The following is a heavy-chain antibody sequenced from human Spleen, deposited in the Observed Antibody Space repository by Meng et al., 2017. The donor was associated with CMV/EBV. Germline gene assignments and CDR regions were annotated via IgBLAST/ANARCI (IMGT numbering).Heavy chain of an antibody. J-gene: IGHJ4*02. CDR3: ARREGRFDS. CDR2: TSTYNGIT. CDR1: GYTFTSYG. Sequence: KVSCKASGYTFTSYGISWVRQAPGQGLEWLGWTSTYNGITNYAQNLQDRVTMTTDTSTSTAYMELRRLRYDDTAVYYCARREGRFDSWGQGTLVTVSS. V-gene: IGHV1-18*01.